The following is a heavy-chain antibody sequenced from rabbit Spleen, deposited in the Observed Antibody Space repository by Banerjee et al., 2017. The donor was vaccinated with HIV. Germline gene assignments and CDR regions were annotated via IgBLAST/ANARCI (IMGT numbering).Heavy chain of an antibody. Sequence: QQLEESGGDLVKPGASLTLTCTASGFSFSTVYYMCWVRQAPGKGLEWIGCIETGSSGSTYYASWAKGRFTISKTSSTTVTLEMTSLTAADTATYFCARDTSTSFSTYGMDLWGQGTLVTVS. V-gene: IGHV1S40*01. CDR3: ARDTSTSFSTYGMDL. D-gene: IGHD1-1*01. J-gene: IGHJ6*01. CDR2: IETGSSGST. CDR1: GFSFSTVYY.